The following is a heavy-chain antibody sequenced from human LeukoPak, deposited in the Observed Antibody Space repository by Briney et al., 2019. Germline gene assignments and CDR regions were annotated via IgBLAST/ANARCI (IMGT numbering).Heavy chain of an antibody. V-gene: IGHV3-7*01. J-gene: IGHJ4*02. Sequence: GGSLRLSCAASGFTFISYGMHWVRQAPGKGLEWVTIINEGGGLTFYVDSVKGRFSISRDNSKNSLSLQMSTLRVEDTAMYYCARVGRNGWDFDHWGQGTLVTVSS. CDR2: INEGGGLT. D-gene: IGHD5-24*01. CDR3: ARVGRNGWDFDH. CDR1: GFTFISYG.